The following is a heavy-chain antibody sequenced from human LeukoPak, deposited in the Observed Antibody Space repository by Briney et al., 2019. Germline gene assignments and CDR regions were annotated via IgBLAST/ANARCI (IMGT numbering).Heavy chain of an antibody. V-gene: IGHV5-51*01. CDR1: GDRLTNNW. CDR3: ARFALTSSLDY. Sequence: GESLKISCKISGDRLTNNWIGWVRQVPGKGLEWIGLIYPGNSDTRYSPLLQGQVTLSVDRSISTAYLHWSGLKASDTAIYYCARFALTSSLDYWGQGTLVTVSS. CDR2: IYPGNSDT. J-gene: IGHJ4*02. D-gene: IGHD6-13*01.